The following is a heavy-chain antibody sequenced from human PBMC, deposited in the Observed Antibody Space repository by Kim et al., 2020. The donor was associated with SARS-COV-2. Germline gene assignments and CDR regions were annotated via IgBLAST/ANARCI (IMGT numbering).Heavy chain of an antibody. CDR3: ARSYYYDSSGYYWAEYFQH. Sequence: SETLSLTCTVSGGSISSGGYYWSWIRQHPGKGLEWIGYIYYSGSTYYNPSLKSRVTISVDTSKNQFSLKLSSVTAADTAVYYCARSYYYDSSGYYWAEYFQHWGQGTLVTVSS. CDR1: GGSISSGGYY. V-gene: IGHV4-31*03. CDR2: IYYSGST. D-gene: IGHD3-22*01. J-gene: IGHJ1*01.